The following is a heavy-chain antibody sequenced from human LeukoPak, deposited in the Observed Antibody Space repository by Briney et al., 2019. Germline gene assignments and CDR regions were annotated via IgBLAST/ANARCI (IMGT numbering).Heavy chain of an antibody. D-gene: IGHD3-16*02. V-gene: IGHV3-7*04. Sequence: PGGSLRLSCAASGSTFSSYWMSWVRQAPGKGLEWVANIKQDGSEKYYVDSVKGRFTISRDNAKNSLYLQMNSLRAEDTAVYYCAKGGFRYFAPWGQGTLVTVSS. J-gene: IGHJ5*02. CDR2: IKQDGSEK. CDR3: AKGGFRYFAP. CDR1: GSTFSSYW.